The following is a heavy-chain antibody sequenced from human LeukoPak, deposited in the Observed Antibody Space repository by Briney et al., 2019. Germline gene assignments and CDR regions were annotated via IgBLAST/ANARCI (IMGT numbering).Heavy chain of an antibody. Sequence: ASVKVSCKASGYTFTGYYMHWVRQAPGQGLEWMGWINPNSGGTNYAQKFQGRVTMTRDTSISTAYMELSRPRSDDTAVYYCARDLGPGGDYDFWSGYFYGMDVWGQGTTVTVSS. D-gene: IGHD3-3*01. J-gene: IGHJ6*02. CDR3: ARDLGPGGDYDFWSGYFYGMDV. CDR1: GYTFTGYY. V-gene: IGHV1-2*02. CDR2: INPNSGGT.